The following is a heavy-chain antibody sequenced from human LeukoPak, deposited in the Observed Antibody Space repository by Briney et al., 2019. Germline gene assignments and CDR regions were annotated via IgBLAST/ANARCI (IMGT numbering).Heavy chain of an antibody. J-gene: IGHJ6*04. V-gene: IGHV4-59*01. CDR2: IYYSGST. CDR1: GGSISSYY. Sequence: PSETLSLTCTVSGGSISSYYWSWIRQPPGKGLEWIGYIYYSGSTNYNPSLKSRVTISVDTSKNQFSLKLSSVTAADTAVYYCARSSSGWPYYYYGMDVWGKGTTVTVSS. CDR3: ARSSSGWPYYYYGMDV. D-gene: IGHD6-19*01.